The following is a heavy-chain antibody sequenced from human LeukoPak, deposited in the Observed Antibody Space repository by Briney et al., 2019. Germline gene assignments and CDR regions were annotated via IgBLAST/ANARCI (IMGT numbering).Heavy chain of an antibody. D-gene: IGHD3-22*01. CDR1: GFTFSNYW. V-gene: IGHV3-21*04. CDR2: ISSSSSYI. CDR3: AKAQGGYSYFDY. J-gene: IGHJ4*02. Sequence: GGSLRLSCAASGFTFSNYWMTWVRQAPGKGLEWVSSISSSSSYIYYADSVKGRFTISRDNAKNSLYLQMNSLRAEDTAVYYCAKAQGGYSYFDYWGQGTLVTVSS.